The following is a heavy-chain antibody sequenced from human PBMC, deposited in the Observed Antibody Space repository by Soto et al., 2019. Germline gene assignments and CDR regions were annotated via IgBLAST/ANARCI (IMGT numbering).Heavy chain of an antibody. J-gene: IGHJ5*02. CDR2: INAGNGNT. D-gene: IGHD1-20*01. CDR1: GYTFTSYA. CDR3: ARGPITGTTSGASRRYNWFDP. Sequence: GASVKVSCKASGYTFTSYAMHWVRQAPGQRLEWMGWINAGNGNTKYSQKFQGRVTITRDTSASTAYMELSSLRSEDTAVYYCARGPITGTTSGASRRYNWFDPWGQGTLVTVSS. V-gene: IGHV1-3*01.